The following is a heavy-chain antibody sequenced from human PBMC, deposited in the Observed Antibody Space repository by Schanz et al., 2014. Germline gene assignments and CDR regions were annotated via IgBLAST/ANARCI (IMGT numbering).Heavy chain of an antibody. CDR2: ISAYNGNT. J-gene: IGHJ4*02. D-gene: IGHD6-13*01. V-gene: IGHV1-46*01. CDR3: ASSGAGYSSSWDFDY. CDR1: GYTFTNFF. Sequence: QVHLVQSGAEVHKPGASLKISCKASGYTFTNFFLHWVRQAPGQGLEWMGWISAYNGNTNYAQKLQGRLTMTRDTSTSTVYMELSSLRSEDTAVYYCASSGAGYSSSWDFDYWGQGTLVTVSS.